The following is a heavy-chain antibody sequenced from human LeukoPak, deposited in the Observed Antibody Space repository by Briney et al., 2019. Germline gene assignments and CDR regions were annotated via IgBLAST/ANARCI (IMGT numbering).Heavy chain of an antibody. CDR3: ASAEDYYYGMDV. J-gene: IGHJ6*02. D-gene: IGHD2-15*01. Sequence: ASVKVSCKASGYTFTSYGISWVRQAPGQGLEWMGWISAYNGNTNYAQKLQGRVTMTTDTSTSTAYMERRSLRSDDTAVYYCASAEDYYYGMDVWGQGTTVTVSS. CDR1: GYTFTSYG. CDR2: ISAYNGNT. V-gene: IGHV1-18*01.